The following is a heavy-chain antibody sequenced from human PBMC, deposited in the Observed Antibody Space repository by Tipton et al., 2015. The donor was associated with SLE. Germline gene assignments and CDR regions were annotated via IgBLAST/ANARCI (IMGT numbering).Heavy chain of an antibody. CDR1: GYTFTGYY. CDR2: INPNSGGT. CDR3: ARWEGHRDDRFYYFDY. D-gene: IGHD3-16*02. J-gene: IGHJ4*02. V-gene: IGHV1-2*06. Sequence: QLVQSGAEVKKPGASVKVSCKASGYTFTGYYMHWVRQAPGQGLEWMGRINPNSGGTNYAQKFQGRVTMTRDTSISTAYMELSRLRSDDTAVYYCARWEGHRDDRFYYFDYWGQGTLVTVSS.